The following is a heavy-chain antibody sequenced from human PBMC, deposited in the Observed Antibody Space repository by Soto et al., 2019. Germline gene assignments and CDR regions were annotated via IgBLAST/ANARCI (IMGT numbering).Heavy chain of an antibody. CDR2: IKSKTDGGTT. CDR1: GFTFTYAW. CDR3: THDYGDYRYYFDY. J-gene: IGHJ4*02. D-gene: IGHD4-17*01. Sequence: GGSLRLSCAASGFTFTYAWMSWVRQAPGKGPEWVGRIKSKTDGGTTDYAAPVKGRFTISRDDSKNTLYLQMNSLKIEDTAVYYCTHDYGDYRYYFDYWGPGILVTVSS. V-gene: IGHV3-15*01.